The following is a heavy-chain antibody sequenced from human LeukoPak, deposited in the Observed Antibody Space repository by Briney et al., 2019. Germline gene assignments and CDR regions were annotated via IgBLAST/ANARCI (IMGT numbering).Heavy chain of an antibody. J-gene: IGHJ4*02. Sequence: GGSLRLSCAASGFTFSSYGMHWVRQAPGKGLEWVAVISYDGSNKYYADSVKGRFTISRDNSKNTLYLQMNSLRAEDTAVYYCAKEGRLLWFGELFSFDYWGQGTLVTVSS. CDR2: ISYDGSNK. CDR3: AKEGRLLWFGELFSFDY. D-gene: IGHD3-10*01. CDR1: GFTFSSYG. V-gene: IGHV3-30*18.